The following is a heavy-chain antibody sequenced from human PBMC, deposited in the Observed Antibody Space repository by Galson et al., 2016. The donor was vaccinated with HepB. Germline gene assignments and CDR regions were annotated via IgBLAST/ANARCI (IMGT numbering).Heavy chain of an antibody. CDR2: IDPSDSYT. CDR1: GYSFTAYR. J-gene: IGHJ4*02. Sequence: QSGAEVKKPGESLRISCKGFGYSFTAYRISWVRQMPGKGLEWMGRIDPSDSYTNYSPSFQGHVTISADKSISTAYLQWSSLKPSDTAMYYCAGLNTAMITVYYWGQGTLVTVSS. CDR3: AGLNTAMITVYY. D-gene: IGHD5-18*01. V-gene: IGHV5-10-1*01.